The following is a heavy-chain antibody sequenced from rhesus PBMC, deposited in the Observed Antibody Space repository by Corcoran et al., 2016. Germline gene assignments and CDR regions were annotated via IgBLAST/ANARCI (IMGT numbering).Heavy chain of an antibody. CDR3: ARDRFRGNYYFDY. CDR1: GGSIRDRYF. V-gene: IGHV4-106*01. Sequence: QVQLQASGPGLVKPSETLSLTCAVSGGSIRDRYFWTWIRTPTEKGLEWIWYIYGSGGSTYYNPSLKSRVTISTDTAKSQFSLKLSSVTAADTAVYYCARDRFRGNYYFDYWGQGVLVTVSS. J-gene: IGHJ4*01. D-gene: IGHD1-44*01. CDR2: IYGSGGST.